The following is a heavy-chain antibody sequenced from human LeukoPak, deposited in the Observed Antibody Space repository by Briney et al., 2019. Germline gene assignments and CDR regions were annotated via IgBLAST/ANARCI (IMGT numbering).Heavy chain of an antibody. CDR2: IYYSGST. Sequence: SETLSLTCTVSGGSVSSGSYYWSWIRQPPGKGLEWIGYIYYSGSTNYNPSLKSRVTISVDTSKNQFSLKLSSVTAADTAVYYCAREPANLYDSSGYYFDYWGQGTLVTVSS. D-gene: IGHD3-22*01. CDR1: GGSVSSGSYY. V-gene: IGHV4-61*01. CDR3: AREPANLYDSSGYYFDY. J-gene: IGHJ4*02.